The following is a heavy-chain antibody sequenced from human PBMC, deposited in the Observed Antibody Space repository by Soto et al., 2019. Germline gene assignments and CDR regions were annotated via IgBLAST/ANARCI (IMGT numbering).Heavy chain of an antibody. CDR1: GYTFTGYY. Sequence: QVQLVQSGAEVKKPGASVKVSCKASGYTFTGYYMHWVRQAPGQGLEWMGWINPNSGGTNYAQKFQGWVTMTRDTSISTAYMEMSSLRSEDTAVYYCARGGDLYCSGGSCYSWFDPWGQGTLVTVSS. CDR2: INPNSGGT. V-gene: IGHV1-2*04. J-gene: IGHJ5*02. D-gene: IGHD2-15*01. CDR3: ARGGDLYCSGGSCYSWFDP.